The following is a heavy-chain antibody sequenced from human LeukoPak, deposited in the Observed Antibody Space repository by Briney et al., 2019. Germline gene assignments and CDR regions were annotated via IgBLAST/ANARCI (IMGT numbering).Heavy chain of an antibody. CDR3: ARGSELLWFGELSWFDP. D-gene: IGHD3-10*01. CDR2: MNPNSGNT. V-gene: IGHV1-8*01. Sequence: ASVKVSCKASGYTFTSYDINWVRQATGQGLEWMGWMNPNSGNTGYAQKFQGRVTMTRSTSISTAYMELSSLRSEDTAVYYCARGSELLWFGELSWFDPWGQGTLVTVSS. CDR1: GYTFTSYD. J-gene: IGHJ5*02.